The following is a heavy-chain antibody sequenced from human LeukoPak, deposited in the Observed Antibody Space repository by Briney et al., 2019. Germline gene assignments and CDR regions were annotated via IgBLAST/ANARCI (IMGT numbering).Heavy chain of an antibody. J-gene: IGHJ4*02. CDR3: AREAYSGYDFYFDY. CDR2: ISSSGVTI. V-gene: IGHV3-48*03. CDR1: GFTFDDYT. D-gene: IGHD5-12*01. Sequence: HAGGSLRLSCAASGFTFDDYTMHWVRQAPGKGLEWISYISSSGVTIYYADSVKGRFTISRDNAKNSLNLQLNSLRPEDTAVYYCAREAYSGYDFYFDYWSQGTLVTVSS.